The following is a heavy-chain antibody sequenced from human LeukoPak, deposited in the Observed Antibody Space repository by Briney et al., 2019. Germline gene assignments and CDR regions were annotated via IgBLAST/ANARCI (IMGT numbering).Heavy chain of an antibody. CDR2: IYTSGST. CDR3: ARHATVNGVQDY. V-gene: IGHV4-61*02. D-gene: IGHD5-12*01. J-gene: IGHJ4*02. CDR1: GGSISSGSYY. Sequence: KTSQTLSLTCTVSGGSISSGSYYWSWIRQPAGKGLEWIGRIYTSGSTYYNPSLKSRVTISADTSKNQFSLKVSSVTAADTAVYYCARHATVNGVQDYWGQGTLVTVSS.